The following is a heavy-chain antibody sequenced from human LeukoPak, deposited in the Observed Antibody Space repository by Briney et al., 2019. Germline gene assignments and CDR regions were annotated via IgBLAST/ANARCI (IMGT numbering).Heavy chain of an antibody. CDR2: ISANNGNT. D-gene: IGHD6-19*01. V-gene: IGHV1-18*01. CDR3: ATFTDAPDAVVLPEKN. J-gene: IGHJ4*02. Sequence: GASVKVSCKASTFPTYGFSWVRQAPGQGLEWMGWISANNGNTHYIQKFQGRVAMTTDTSTNTAYMELRSLRSADTAVYYCATFTDAPDAVVLPEKNWGQGTLVIVSS. CDR1: TFPTYG.